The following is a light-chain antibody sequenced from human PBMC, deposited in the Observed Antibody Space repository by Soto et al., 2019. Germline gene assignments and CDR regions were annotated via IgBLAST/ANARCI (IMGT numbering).Light chain of an antibody. J-gene: IGKJ1*01. V-gene: IGKV3-20*01. CDR1: QSVSSSY. Sequence: EIVLTQSPGTLSLSPGERATLSCRASQSVSSSYLAWYQQKPGQAPRLLIYGASSRATGIPVRFSGSGSGTEFTLTISSLQSEDFGVYYCQQNKDWPGTFGQGTKVDI. CDR3: QQNKDWPGT. CDR2: GAS.